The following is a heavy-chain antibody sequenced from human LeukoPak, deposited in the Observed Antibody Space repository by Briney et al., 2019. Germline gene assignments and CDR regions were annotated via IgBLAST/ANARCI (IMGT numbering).Heavy chain of an antibody. CDR3: ARDLRDFWSGDFDY. D-gene: IGHD3-3*01. V-gene: IGHV3-30*04. J-gene: IGHJ4*02. CDR2: ISYDGSNK. CDR1: GFTFSSYA. Sequence: PGRSLRLSCAASGFTFSSYAMHWVRQAPGKGLEWVAVISYDGSNKYYADSVKGRFTISRDNSKNTLYLQMNSLRAEDTAVYYCARDLRDFWSGDFDYRGQGTLVTVSS.